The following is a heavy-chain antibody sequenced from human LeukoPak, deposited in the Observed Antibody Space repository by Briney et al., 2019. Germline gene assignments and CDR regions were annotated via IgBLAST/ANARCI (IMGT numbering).Heavy chain of an antibody. CDR1: GFTFSSYW. V-gene: IGHV3-7*03. Sequence: PGGSLRLSCAASGFTFSSYWMSWVRQAPGKGLEWVANIKQDGSEKYYVDSVKGRFTISRDNAKNSLYLQMNSLRAEDTAVYYCAKDPVLRYFDWLLAVGDYYYYGMDVWGQGTTVTVSS. CDR2: IKQDGSEK. J-gene: IGHJ6*02. D-gene: IGHD3-9*01. CDR3: AKDPVLRYFDWLLAVGDYYYYGMDV.